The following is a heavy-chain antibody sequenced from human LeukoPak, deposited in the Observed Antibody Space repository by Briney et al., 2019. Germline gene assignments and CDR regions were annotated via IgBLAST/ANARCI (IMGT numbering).Heavy chain of an antibody. CDR1: GGSFRGYY. CDR2: INHSGST. J-gene: IGHJ4*02. V-gene: IGHV4-34*01. D-gene: IGHD1-7*01. Sequence: SETLSLTCAVYGGSFRGYYWSWIRQPPGRGLEWIGEINHSGSTNYNPSLKSRVTISVDTSKNQFSLKLSSVTAADTAVYYCARRLTGTPRGYFDYWGQGTLVTVSS. CDR3: ARRLTGTPRGYFDY.